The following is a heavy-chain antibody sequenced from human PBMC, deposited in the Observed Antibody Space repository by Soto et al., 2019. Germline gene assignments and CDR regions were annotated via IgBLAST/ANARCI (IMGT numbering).Heavy chain of an antibody. J-gene: IGHJ6*02. CDR1: GFTFRSYS. CDR3: AKSGQSSCVNMEV. V-gene: IGHV3-23*01. Sequence: EVQMLEPGGGLVQPGGSLRLSCVASGFTFRSYSTNWVRQAPGKGLEWVSTISGSADSTYYADSVKGRFTISRDNSKNTLSLQMNSLRAEYTAVYYCAKSGQSSCVNMEVWGQGTKVIVSS. D-gene: IGHD2-2*01. CDR2: ISGSADST.